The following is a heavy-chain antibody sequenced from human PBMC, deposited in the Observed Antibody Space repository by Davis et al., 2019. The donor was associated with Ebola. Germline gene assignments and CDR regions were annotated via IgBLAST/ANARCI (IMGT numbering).Heavy chain of an antibody. J-gene: IGHJ5*02. V-gene: IGHV1-69*06. CDR3: AVSTVAGTGDRGWFDP. CDR2: IIPIFGTA. D-gene: IGHD6-19*01. Sequence: SVKVSCKASGYTFTSYGISWVRQAPGQGLEWMGGIIPIFGTANYAQKFQGRVTITADKSTSTAFMEPSSLRSEDTAMYYCAVSTVAGTGDRGWFDPWGQGTLVTVSS. CDR1: GYTFTSYG.